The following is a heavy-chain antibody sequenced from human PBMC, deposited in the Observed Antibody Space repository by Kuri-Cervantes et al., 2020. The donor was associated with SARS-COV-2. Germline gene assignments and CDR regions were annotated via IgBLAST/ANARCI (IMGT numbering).Heavy chain of an antibody. J-gene: IGHJ4*02. V-gene: IGHV3-30-3*01. CDR3: ARERSDYYDSTPDY. CDR2: ISYDGIKK. D-gene: IGHD3-22*01. Sequence: GESLKISCAASGFTFSSYAMHWVRQAPGKGLEWVAVISYDGIKKYYADSVKGRCTISRHNSKNTLYLQKNSLRAEDTAVYYCARERSDYYDSTPDYWGQGTLVTVSS. CDR1: GFTFSSYA.